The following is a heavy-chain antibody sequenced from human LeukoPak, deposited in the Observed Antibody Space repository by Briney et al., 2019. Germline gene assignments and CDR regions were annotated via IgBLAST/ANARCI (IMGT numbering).Heavy chain of an antibody. Sequence: PGRSLRHSCAASGFTFSSYGMHWVRQAPGKGLEWVAVISYDGSNKYYADSVKGRFTISRDNSKNTLYLQMNSLRAEDTAVYYCAKRSMVREYYYDSSGYYYDYWGQGTLVTVSS. D-gene: IGHD3-22*01. CDR2: ISYDGSNK. CDR3: AKRSMVREYYYDSSGYYYDY. V-gene: IGHV3-30*18. J-gene: IGHJ4*02. CDR1: GFTFSSYG.